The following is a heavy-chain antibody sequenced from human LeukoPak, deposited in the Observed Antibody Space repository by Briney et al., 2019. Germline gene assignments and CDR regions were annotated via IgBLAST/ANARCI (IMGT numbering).Heavy chain of an antibody. CDR1: GFTFSSYS. CDR2: ISTRSSYI. V-gene: IGHV3-21*06. J-gene: IGHJ4*02. D-gene: IGHD2-15*01. CDR3: VRDLEVEGIDATL. Sequence: GGSLRLSCAASGFTFSSYSMNWVRQAPGKGLDWVSSISTRSSYIHYADSVKGRFTISRDNAKNSSYLQMNSLRAEDTAVYYCVRDLEVEGIDATLWGQGTLVTVSS.